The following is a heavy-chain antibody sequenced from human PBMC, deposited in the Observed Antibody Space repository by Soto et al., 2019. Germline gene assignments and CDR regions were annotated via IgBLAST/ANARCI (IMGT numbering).Heavy chain of an antibody. CDR2: INHRGNT. CDR3: ASEESLSSDY. Sequence: QVQLQQWGAGLLKPSETLSLTCAVYGGSFSGYYWSWIRQPPGKGLEWIGEINHRGNTNYNPSLKSRATISVDKSKNQFSLKMNYVTAADTAVYYCASEESLSSDYWGQGILVTVSA. J-gene: IGHJ4*02. V-gene: IGHV4-34*01. CDR1: GGSFSGYY.